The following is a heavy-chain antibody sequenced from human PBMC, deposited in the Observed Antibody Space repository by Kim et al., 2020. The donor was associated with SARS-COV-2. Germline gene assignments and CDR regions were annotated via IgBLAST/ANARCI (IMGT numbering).Heavy chain of an antibody. CDR3: ARVEVAATDDAFDI. D-gene: IGHD2-15*01. CDR2: IIPIFGTA. V-gene: IGHV1-69*13. CDR1: GGTFSSYA. J-gene: IGHJ3*02. Sequence: SVKVSCKASGGTFSSYAISWVRQAPGQGLEWMGGIIPIFGTANYAQKFQGRVTITADESTSTAYMELSSLRSEDTAVYYCARVEVAATDDAFDIWGQGTMVTVSS.